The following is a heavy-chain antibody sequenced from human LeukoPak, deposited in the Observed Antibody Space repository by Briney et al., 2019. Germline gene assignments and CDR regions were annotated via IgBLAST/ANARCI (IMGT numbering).Heavy chain of an antibody. J-gene: IGHJ4*02. D-gene: IGHD3-10*02. CDR1: GGSISSYY. CDR3: ARGPVFGELLT. CDR2: IYYSGST. V-gene: IGHV4-59*01. Sequence: SETLSLTCAVSGGSISSYYWSWIRQPPGKGLEWIGYIYYSGSTNYNPSLKSRVTISVDTSKNQFSLKLSSVTAADTAVYYCARGPVFGELLTWGQGTLVTVPS.